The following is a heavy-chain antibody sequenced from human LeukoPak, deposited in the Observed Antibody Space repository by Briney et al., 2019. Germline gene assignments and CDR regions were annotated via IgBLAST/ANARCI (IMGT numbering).Heavy chain of an antibody. J-gene: IGHJ3*02. CDR2: IGGSDGKT. V-gene: IGHV3-23*01. CDR3: AKDIHLPWWGPGGRGGAFVI. Sequence: PGGSLRLSCAASGFTFRSYAMSWVRQAPGNGLEWVSAIGGSDGKTYYADSVKGRFTISRDNSKNTLYLQMNSLRAEDTAVYYCAKDIHLPWWGPGGRGGAFVIGGQGKMVTVS. CDR1: GFTFRSYA. D-gene: IGHD3-10*01.